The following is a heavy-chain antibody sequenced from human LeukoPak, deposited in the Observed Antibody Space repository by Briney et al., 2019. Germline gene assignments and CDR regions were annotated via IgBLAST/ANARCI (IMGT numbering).Heavy chain of an antibody. Sequence: PSETLSLTCTVSGASISTNYWSWIRQPPEKGLEWIGYVYYSGNTNYNPSLKSRVTISVDTLKNQFSLKMSSVTAADTATYYCARGVVAATGYDYWGQGTLVTVPS. CDR3: ARGVVAATGYDY. D-gene: IGHD2-15*01. V-gene: IGHV4-59*01. CDR2: VYYSGNT. J-gene: IGHJ4*02. CDR1: GASISTNY.